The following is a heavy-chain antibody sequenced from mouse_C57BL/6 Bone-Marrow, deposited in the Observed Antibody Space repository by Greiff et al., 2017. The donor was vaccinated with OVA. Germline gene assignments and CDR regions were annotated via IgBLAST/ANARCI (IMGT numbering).Heavy chain of an antibody. CDR2: GWSGGST. Sequence: VQLKESGPGLVQPSQSLSITCTVSGLSLTSHGVHWVRQSPGTGLEWLGVGWSGGSTDDNAAFKTRLGNSKDNSKSQVFFKMTSLQAEDTAIYYCARTGNYGAWFAYWGQGTLVTVSA. D-gene: IGHD1-2*01. V-gene: IGHV2-2*01. CDR3: ARTGNYGAWFAY. CDR1: GLSLTSHG. J-gene: IGHJ3*01.